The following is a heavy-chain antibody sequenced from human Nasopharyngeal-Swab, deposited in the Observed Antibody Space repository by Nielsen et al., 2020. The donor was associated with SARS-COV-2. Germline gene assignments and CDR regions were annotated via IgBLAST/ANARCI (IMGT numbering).Heavy chain of an antibody. V-gene: IGHV1-2*02. D-gene: IGHD3-3*01. J-gene: IGHJ3*02. CDR2: INPNSGGT. CDR1: GYTFTGYY. CDR3: AREDWKGFWDGVVISDAFDI. Sequence: ASVKVSCKASGYTFTGYYIQWVRQAPGQGLEWMGWINPNSGGTNYAQKFQGRVTMTRDTSISTAYMELSRLRSDDTAVYYCAREDWKGFWDGVVISDAFDIWGQGTMVTVSS.